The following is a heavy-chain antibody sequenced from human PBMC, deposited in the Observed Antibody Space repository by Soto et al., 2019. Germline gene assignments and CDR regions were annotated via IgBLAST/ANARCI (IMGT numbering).Heavy chain of an antibody. Sequence: QPGGSLRLSCVASGFTFSSYWMNWVRQAPGKGLEWVANIKKDGSEKYYVDSVKGRFTVSRDNAKNSLYLQMNSLRAEDTAVYFCASDIVMVQAGRGGVDYWGQGTLVTVSS. CDR2: IKKDGSEK. CDR1: GFTFSSYW. CDR3: ASDIVMVQAGRGGVDY. J-gene: IGHJ4*02. V-gene: IGHV3-7*01. D-gene: IGHD2-2*01.